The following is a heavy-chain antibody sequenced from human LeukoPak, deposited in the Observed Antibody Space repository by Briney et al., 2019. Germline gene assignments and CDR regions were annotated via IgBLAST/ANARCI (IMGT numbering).Heavy chain of an antibody. J-gene: IGHJ4*02. CDR2: IYYSGST. D-gene: IGHD6-6*01. CDR3: ARAVDYSTSTGEY. CDR1: GGSISSGGYY. Sequence: SQTLSLTCTVSGGSISSGGYYWSWIRQHPGKGLEWIGYIYYSGSTYYNPSLKSRVTISVDTSKNQFSLRVTSVTAADTAVYYCARAVDYSTSTGEYWGQGTLVTVSS. V-gene: IGHV4-31*03.